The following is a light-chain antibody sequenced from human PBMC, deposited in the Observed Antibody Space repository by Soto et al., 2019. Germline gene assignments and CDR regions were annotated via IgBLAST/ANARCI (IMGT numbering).Light chain of an antibody. V-gene: IGLV1-44*01. CDR3: TAWDDSLNGRL. CDR1: TSNIGSNA. Sequence: QLLMTQPPSASGTPGQRVTFSCSGSTSNIGSNAVNWYQQLPGTAPKLLIYSNDRRPSGVPDRFSGSKSGTSASLAISGLQSEDEADYYCTAWDDSLNGRLFGGGTKLTVL. J-gene: IGLJ2*01. CDR2: SND.